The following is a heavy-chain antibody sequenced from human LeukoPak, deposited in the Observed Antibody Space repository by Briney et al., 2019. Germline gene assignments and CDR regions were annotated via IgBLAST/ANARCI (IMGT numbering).Heavy chain of an antibody. CDR2: ISPSGGST. Sequence: ASVKVSCKAFGYTFTSNYMHWVRQAPGQGPEWMGVISPSGGSTTYAQKFQGRVTLTRDMSTSTDYLELSSLRSDDTAVYYCAKEIAAAGFRLFDYWGQGTLVTVSS. J-gene: IGHJ4*02. CDR1: GYTFTSNY. V-gene: IGHV1-46*01. CDR3: AKEIAAAGFRLFDY. D-gene: IGHD6-13*01.